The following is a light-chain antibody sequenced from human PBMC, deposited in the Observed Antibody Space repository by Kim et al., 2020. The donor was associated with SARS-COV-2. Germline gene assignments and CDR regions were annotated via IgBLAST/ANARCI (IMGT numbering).Light chain of an antibody. Sequence: QSVLTQPPSVSGAPGQRVTISCTGSSSNIGAGYDVNWYQQLPGTAPKLLIYGNNNRPSGVPDRFSGSKSGTSASLAITGLQAEDEADYYCQSYDISLSGYVFGTGTQLTVL. J-gene: IGLJ1*01. CDR2: GNN. CDR3: QSYDISLSGYV. V-gene: IGLV1-40*01. CDR1: SSNIGAGYD.